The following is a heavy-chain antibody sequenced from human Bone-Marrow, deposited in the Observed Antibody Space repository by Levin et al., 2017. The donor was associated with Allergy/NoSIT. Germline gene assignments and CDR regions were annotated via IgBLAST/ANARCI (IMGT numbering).Heavy chain of an antibody. CDR1: GFTFTTYA. CDR2: IWYDGSNE. CDR3: ARDSVQVVEPAPDDNHQPSLRMDV. Sequence: GGSLRLSCATSGFTFTTYAIHWVRQAPGKGLEWVAVIWYDGSNEYYADSVRGRFTISRDNSKNTLYLQMNSLRAEDTAVYYCARDSVQVVEPAPDDNHQPSLRMDVWGQGTTVIVSS. D-gene: IGHD3-22*01. J-gene: IGHJ6*02. V-gene: IGHV3-33*01.